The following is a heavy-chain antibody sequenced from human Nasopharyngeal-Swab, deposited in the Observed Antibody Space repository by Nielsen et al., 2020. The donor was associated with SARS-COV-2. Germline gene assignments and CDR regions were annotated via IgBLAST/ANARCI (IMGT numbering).Heavy chain of an antibody. D-gene: IGHD4-11*01. V-gene: IGHV3-74*01. CDR2: INGDGSST. Sequence: GESLKISCAASGFTFSSYWMHWVRQAPGKGLVWVSRINGDGSSTTYADSVRGRFTISSDNAKNMLCLQLNSLRAEDTAVYYCARGGLYSNYLFDYWGQGTLVTVSS. J-gene: IGHJ4*02. CDR1: GFTFSSYW. CDR3: ARGGLYSNYLFDY.